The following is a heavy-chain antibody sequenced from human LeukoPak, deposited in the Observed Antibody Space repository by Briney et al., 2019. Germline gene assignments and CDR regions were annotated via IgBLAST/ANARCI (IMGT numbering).Heavy chain of an antibody. Sequence: PGGSLRLSCAASGFTVSSNYMSWVRQAPGKGLEWVSPIYSGNSTYYADSVKGRFTISRDNSKNTLYLQMNSLRAEDTAVYYCARRDNSGWNYFDYWGQGTLLTVSS. J-gene: IGHJ4*02. CDR1: GFTVSSNY. CDR3: ARRDNSGWNYFDY. D-gene: IGHD6-19*01. CDR2: IYSGNST. V-gene: IGHV3-53*01.